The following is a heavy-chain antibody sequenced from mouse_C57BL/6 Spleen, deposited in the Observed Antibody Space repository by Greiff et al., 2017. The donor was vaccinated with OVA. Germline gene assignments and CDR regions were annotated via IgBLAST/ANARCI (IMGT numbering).Heavy chain of an antibody. V-gene: IGHV1-69*01. CDR1: GYTFTSYW. Sequence: QVQLQQPGAELVMPGASVKLSCKASGYTFTSYWMHWVKQRPGQGLEWIGEIDPSDSYTNYNQKFKGKSTLTVDKSSSTAYMQLSSLTSEDSAVYYCARRLPHAMDYWGQGTSVTVS. CDR2: IDPSDSYT. CDR3: ARRLPHAMDY. J-gene: IGHJ4*01. D-gene: IGHD3-2*02.